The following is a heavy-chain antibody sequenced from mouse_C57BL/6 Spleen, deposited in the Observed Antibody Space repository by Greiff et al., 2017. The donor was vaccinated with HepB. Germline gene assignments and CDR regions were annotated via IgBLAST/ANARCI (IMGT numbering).Heavy chain of an antibody. CDR1: GFTFSDYG. CDR3: ARRLGREGYAMDY. Sequence: DVKLVESGGGLVKPGGSLKLSCAASGFTFSDYGMHWVRQAPEKGLEWVAYISSGSSTIYYADTVKGRFTISRDNAKNTLFLQMTSLRSEDTAMYYCARRLGREGYAMDYWGQGTSVTVSS. V-gene: IGHV5-17*01. J-gene: IGHJ4*01. D-gene: IGHD4-1*01. CDR2: ISSGSSTI.